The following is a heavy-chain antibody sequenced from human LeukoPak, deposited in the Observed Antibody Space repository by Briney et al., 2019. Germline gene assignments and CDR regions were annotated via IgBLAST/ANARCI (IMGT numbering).Heavy chain of an antibody. J-gene: IGHJ4*02. Sequence: SETLSLTCAVYGGSFSGYYWSWIRRPPGKGLEWIGGINHSGSTNYNPSLKSRVTISVDTSKNQFSLKLSSVTAADTAVYYCARHGTIVVVIHNDDYWGQGTLVTVSS. CDR1: GGSFSGYY. CDR3: ARHGTIVVVIHNDDY. CDR2: INHSGST. D-gene: IGHD3-22*01. V-gene: IGHV4-34*01.